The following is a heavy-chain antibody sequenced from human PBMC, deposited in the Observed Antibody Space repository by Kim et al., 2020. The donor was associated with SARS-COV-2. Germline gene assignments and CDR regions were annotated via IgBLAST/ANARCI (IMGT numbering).Heavy chain of an antibody. CDR3: TRDNHIGSWAYSYYYYIDV. D-gene: IGHD1-26*01. CDR2: IRSKAYGGTT. CDR1: GFTFGDNA. Sequence: GGSLRLSCKASGFTFGDNAMSWVRQAPGKGLEWVGFIRSKAYGGTTEYAASVKGRFTISRDDSKSIAYLQMNSLKTEDTAVYYCTRDNHIGSWAYSYYYYIDVWGKGTTVTVSS. J-gene: IGHJ6*03. V-gene: IGHV3-49*04.